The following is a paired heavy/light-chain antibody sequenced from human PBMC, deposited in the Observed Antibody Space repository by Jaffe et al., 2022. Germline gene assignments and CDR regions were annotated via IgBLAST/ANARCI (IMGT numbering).Light chain of an antibody. CDR1: QGISSA. V-gene: IGKV1D-13*01. J-gene: IGKJ4*01. CDR3: QQFNNYPHRLT. CDR2: DAS. Sequence: AIQLTQSPSSLSASVGDRVTITCRASQGISSALAWYQQKPGKAPKLLIYDASSLESGVPSRFSGSGSGTDFTLTISSLQPEDFATYYCQQFNNYPHRLTFGGGTKVEIK.
Heavy chain of an antibody. CDR2: ISWNSGSI. J-gene: IGHJ2*01. D-gene: IGHD5-12*01. CDR3: AKDKGGYDYGWYFDL. Sequence: EVQLVESGGGLVQPGRSLRLSCAASGFTFDDYAMHWVRQAPGKGLEWVSGISWNSGSIGYADSVKGRFTISRDNAKNSLYLQMNSLRAEDTALYYCAKDKGGYDYGWYFDLWGRGTLVTVSS. V-gene: IGHV3-9*01. CDR1: GFTFDDYA.